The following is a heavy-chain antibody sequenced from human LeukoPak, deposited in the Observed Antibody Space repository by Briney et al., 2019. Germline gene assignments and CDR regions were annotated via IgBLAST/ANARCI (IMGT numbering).Heavy chain of an antibody. Sequence: KSSETLSLTCTVSGGSISSYYWSWIRQPPGKGLEWIGYIYYSGSTNYNPSLKSRVTISVDTSKNQFSLKLSSVTAADTAVYYCARETLLWFGEPYYYYGMDVWGQGTTVTVSS. D-gene: IGHD3-10*01. CDR2: IYYSGST. V-gene: IGHV4-59*01. J-gene: IGHJ6*02. CDR3: ARETLLWFGEPYYYYGMDV. CDR1: GGSISSYY.